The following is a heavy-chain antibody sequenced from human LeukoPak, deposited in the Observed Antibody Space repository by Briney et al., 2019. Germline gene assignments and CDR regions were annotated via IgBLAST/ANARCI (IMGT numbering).Heavy chain of an antibody. V-gene: IGHV3-23*01. D-gene: IGHD6-13*01. J-gene: IGHJ5*02. CDR3: AKEVTQQQVVRVGWFDP. Sequence: PGGSLRLSCAASGFTFSSYEMNCVRQPPRKGLEWVSAISGSGGSTCYADSVKGRFTISRDNYKNTLSLQMNSLRAEDTAIYYCAKEVTQQQVVRVGWFDPGGEGTLVTVSS. CDR1: GFTFSSYE. CDR2: ISGSGGST.